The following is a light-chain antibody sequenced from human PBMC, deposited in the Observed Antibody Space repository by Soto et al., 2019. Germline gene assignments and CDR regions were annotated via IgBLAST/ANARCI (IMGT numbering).Light chain of an antibody. J-gene: IGKJ5*01. CDR1: QSVSRSY. Sequence: ETVLTQSPGTLSLSPGERATLSCRASQSVSRSYLAWYQQKPGQAPRLLIYAASSRATGIPDRFSGSGSGTDFTLTISRLEPEDFAVYYCQQYGSPPATFGQGIRLEIK. CDR3: QQYGSPPAT. CDR2: AAS. V-gene: IGKV3-20*01.